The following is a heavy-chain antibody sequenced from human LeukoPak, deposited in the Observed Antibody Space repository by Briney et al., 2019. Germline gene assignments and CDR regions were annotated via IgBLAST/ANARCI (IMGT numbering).Heavy chain of an antibody. D-gene: IGHD6-19*01. J-gene: IGHJ4*02. CDR2: INSDGSST. CDR3: ASSSYSSGWLSPH. CDR1: GFTFSSYW. Sequence: GGSLRLSCAASGFTFSSYWMHWVRQAPGKGLVWVSRINSDGSSTSYADSVKGRFTISRDNATNTLYLQMNSLRAEDTAVYYCASSSYSSGWLSPHWGQGTLVTVSS. V-gene: IGHV3-74*01.